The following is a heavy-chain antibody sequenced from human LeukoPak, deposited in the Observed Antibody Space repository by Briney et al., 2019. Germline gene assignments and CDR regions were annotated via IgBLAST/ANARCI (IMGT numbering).Heavy chain of an antibody. CDR3: ARVMGSRPYLKQQLAY. CDR1: GYTFTSYD. CDR2: MNPNSGNT. V-gene: IGHV1-8*01. Sequence: ASVKVSCKASGYTFTSYDINWVRQATGQGLQWMGWMNPNSGNTGYAQKFQGRVTMTRNTSISTAYMELSSLRSEDTAVYYCARVMGSRPYLKQQLAYWGQGTLVTVSS. D-gene: IGHD6-13*01. J-gene: IGHJ4*02.